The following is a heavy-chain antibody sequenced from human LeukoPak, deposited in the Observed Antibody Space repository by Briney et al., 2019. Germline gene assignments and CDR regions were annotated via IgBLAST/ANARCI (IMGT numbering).Heavy chain of an antibody. V-gene: IGHV4-59*08. CDR2: IQNSGTT. Sequence: SETLSLTCTVSGAFISTYYWSWIRQPPGKGLEWIGYIQNSGTTNHNPPLQSRVTISVDMSKNQFSLRLSSVTAADTAVYYCARHGSSWSFDYWGQGTLVTVSS. CDR1: GAFISTYY. J-gene: IGHJ4*02. D-gene: IGHD6-13*01. CDR3: ARHGSSWSFDY.